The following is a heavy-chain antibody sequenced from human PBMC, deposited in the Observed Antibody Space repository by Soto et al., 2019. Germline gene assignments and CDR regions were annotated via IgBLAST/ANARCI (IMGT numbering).Heavy chain of an antibody. Sequence: GESLKISCQGSGYSFTSYWISWVRQMPGKGLEWMGRIDPSDSYTNYSPSFQGHVTISADKSISTAYLQWSSLKASDTAMYYCARFLGYCSSTSCLYYFDYGGQGTLVTVS. CDR2: IDPSDSYT. CDR3: ARFLGYCSSTSCLYYFDY. J-gene: IGHJ4*02. CDR1: GYSFTSYW. V-gene: IGHV5-10-1*01. D-gene: IGHD2-2*01.